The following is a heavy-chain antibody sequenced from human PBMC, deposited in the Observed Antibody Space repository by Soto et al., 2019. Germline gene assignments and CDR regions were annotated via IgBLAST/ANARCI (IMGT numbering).Heavy chain of an antibody. J-gene: IGHJ4*02. Sequence: PGGSLILSCAASGFTFSSYGMHGVRQAPGKGLEWVAVIWYDGSNKYYADSVKGRFTISRDNSKNTLYLQMNSLRAEDTAVYYCARDRKKRLWFGELFNYWGQGTLVTVSS. CDR2: IWYDGSNK. D-gene: IGHD3-10*01. CDR1: GFTFSSYG. CDR3: ARDRKKRLWFGELFNY. V-gene: IGHV3-33*01.